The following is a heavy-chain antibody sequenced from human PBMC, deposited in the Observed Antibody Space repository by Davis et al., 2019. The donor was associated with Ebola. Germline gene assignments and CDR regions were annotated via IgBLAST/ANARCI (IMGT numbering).Heavy chain of an antibody. V-gene: IGHV3-11*03. J-gene: IGHJ4*02. CDR2: ISSSSSYT. Sequence: LSLTCAASGFTFSDYYMSWIRQAPGKGLEWVSYISSSSSYTNYADSVKGRFTISRDNAKNSLYLQMNGLRAEDTALYYCTAYDSTFRNYWGQGTLVTVSS. CDR3: TAYDSTFRNY. D-gene: IGHD3-22*01. CDR1: GFTFSDYY.